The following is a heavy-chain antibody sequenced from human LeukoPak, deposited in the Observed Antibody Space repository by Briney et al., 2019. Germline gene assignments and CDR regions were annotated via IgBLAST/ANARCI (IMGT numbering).Heavy chain of an antibody. J-gene: IGHJ6*03. D-gene: IGHD3-22*01. Sequence: GGCLRLSCAASGFTFSSHEMNWVRQAPGKGLEWVSYISSSGSTIYYADSVKGRLTISRVKAKNSLCLQMDSLRSEGTAVYYCAELGITLIGGVWGKGSMVTISS. V-gene: IGHV3-48*03. CDR2: ISSSGSTI. CDR3: AELGITLIGGV. CDR1: GFTFSSHE.